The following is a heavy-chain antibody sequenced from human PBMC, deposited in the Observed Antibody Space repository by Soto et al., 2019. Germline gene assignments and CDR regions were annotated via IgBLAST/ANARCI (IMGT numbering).Heavy chain of an antibody. V-gene: IGHV3-21*01. CDR3: ARDPTWKGGYCSSTSCPSSNWFDP. CDR1: GFTFSSYS. D-gene: IGHD2-2*01. J-gene: IGHJ5*02. Sequence: GGSLRLSCAASGFTFSSYSMNWVRQAPGKGLEWVSSISSSSSYIYYADSVKGRFTISRDNAKNSLYLQMNSLRAEDTAVYYCARDPTWKGGYCSSTSCPSSNWFDPCGQGTLVTVSS. CDR2: ISSSSSYI.